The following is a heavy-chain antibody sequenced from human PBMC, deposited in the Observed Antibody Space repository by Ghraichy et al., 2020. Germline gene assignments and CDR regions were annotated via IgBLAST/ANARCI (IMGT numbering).Heavy chain of an antibody. CDR3: STDRVAPIGNFDY. Sequence: GGSLRLSCAASGFTFTTARMRWVRQAPGKGLEWVGRIKSKTDGGTTDYAEPVKGRFTISRDDSKNTLYLQMNSLKSEDTAVYYCSTDRVAPIGNFDYWGQGTLVTVSS. CDR2: IKSKTDGGTT. J-gene: IGHJ4*02. V-gene: IGHV3-15*01. D-gene: IGHD5-12*01. CDR1: GFTFTTAR.